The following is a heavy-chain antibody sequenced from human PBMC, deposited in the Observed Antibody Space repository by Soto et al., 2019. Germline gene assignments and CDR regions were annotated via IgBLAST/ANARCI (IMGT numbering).Heavy chain of an antibody. Sequence: GGSLRLSCAASGFTFSSYGMHWVRQAPGKGLEWVAVIWYDGSNKYYADSVKGRFTISRDNSKNTLYLQMNSLRAEDTAVYYCARAGYDFWSGYYTGGYYYYGMDVWGQGTTVTV. J-gene: IGHJ6*02. CDR3: ARAGYDFWSGYYTGGYYYYGMDV. V-gene: IGHV3-33*01. CDR1: GFTFSSYG. D-gene: IGHD3-3*01. CDR2: IWYDGSNK.